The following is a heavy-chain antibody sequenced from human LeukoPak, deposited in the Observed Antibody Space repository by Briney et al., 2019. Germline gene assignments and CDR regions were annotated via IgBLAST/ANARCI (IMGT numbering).Heavy chain of an antibody. J-gene: IGHJ5*02. Sequence: SVKVSCKASGGTFSSYAISWVRPAPGQGLEWMGGIIPIFGTANYAQKFQGRVTITTDESTSTAYMELSSLRSEDAAVYYCARDSGCSSWYEGCWFDPWGQGTLVTVSS. CDR2: IIPIFGTA. CDR3: ARDSGCSSWYEGCWFDP. CDR1: GGTFSSYA. V-gene: IGHV1-69*05. D-gene: IGHD6-13*01.